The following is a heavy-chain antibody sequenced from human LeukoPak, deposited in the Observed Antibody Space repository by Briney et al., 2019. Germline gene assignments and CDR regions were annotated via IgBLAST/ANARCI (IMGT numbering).Heavy chain of an antibody. Sequence: SETLSLTCAVSGGSISSGGYSWSWIRQPPGKGLEWIGYIYHSGSTYYNPSLKSRVTISVDRSKNQFSLKLSSVTAADTAVYYCARALIAYYDCSGYYFDYWGQGTLVTVSS. CDR2: IYHSGST. CDR1: GGSISSGGYS. V-gene: IGHV4-30-2*01. D-gene: IGHD3-22*01. J-gene: IGHJ4*02. CDR3: ARALIAYYDCSGYYFDY.